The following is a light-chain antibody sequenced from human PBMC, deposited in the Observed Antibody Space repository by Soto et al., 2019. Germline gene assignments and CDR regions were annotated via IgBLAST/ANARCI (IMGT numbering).Light chain of an antibody. CDR3: LQDYNYPWT. CDR2: GAS. V-gene: IGKV3-15*01. Sequence: EIEMTQSPATLSVSLGERATLPCRASQSVSSNLAWYQLKPGQAPRLLIYGASTRATGIPARFSGSGSGTDFTLTINSLQPEDFATYYCLQDYNYPWTFGQGTMVDIK. CDR1: QSVSSN. J-gene: IGKJ1*01.